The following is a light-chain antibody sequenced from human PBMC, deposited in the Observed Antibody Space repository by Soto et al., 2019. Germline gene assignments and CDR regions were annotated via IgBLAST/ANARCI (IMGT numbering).Light chain of an antibody. J-gene: IGLJ1*01. V-gene: IGLV3-21*04. CDR3: QVWDSSSDHYV. CDR1: NIGIKS. CDR2: YDS. Sequence: SYELTQPPSVSVAPGKTARITCGGNNIGIKSVHWYQQKPGQAPVLVIYYDSDRPSGIPERFSGSNSGNTATLTISRVEAGHEADYYCQVWDSSSDHYVFGTGTKLTVL.